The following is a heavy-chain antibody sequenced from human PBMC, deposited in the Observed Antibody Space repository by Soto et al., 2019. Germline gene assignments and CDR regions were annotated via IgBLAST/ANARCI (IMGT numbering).Heavy chain of an antibody. J-gene: IGHJ6*02. D-gene: IGHD5-18*01. Sequence: GASVKVSCKASGGTFSSYAISWVRQAPGQGLEWMGGIIPIFGTANYAQKFQGRVTITADKSTSTAYMELSSLRSEDTAVYYCARVSGYSWNYYYYGMDVWGQGTRVTFSS. CDR1: GGTFSSYA. CDR3: ARVSGYSWNYYYYGMDV. CDR2: IIPIFGTA. V-gene: IGHV1-69*06.